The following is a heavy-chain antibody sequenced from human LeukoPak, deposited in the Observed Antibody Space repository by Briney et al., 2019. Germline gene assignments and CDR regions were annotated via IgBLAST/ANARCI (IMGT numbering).Heavy chain of an antibody. CDR2: IYYSGST. Sequence: SQTLSLTCTVSSGSISSGDYYWSWIRQPPWKGLEWIGYIYYSGSTYYNPSLKSRVTISVDTSKNQFSLKLSSVTAADTAVYYCASHRGMTFQAFDIWGQGTMVTVSS. CDR3: ASHRGMTFQAFDI. D-gene: IGHD1-14*01. J-gene: IGHJ3*02. V-gene: IGHV4-30-4*01. CDR1: SGSISSGDYY.